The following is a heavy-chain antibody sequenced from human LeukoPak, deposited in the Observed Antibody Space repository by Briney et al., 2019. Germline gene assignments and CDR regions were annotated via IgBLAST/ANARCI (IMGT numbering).Heavy chain of an antibody. D-gene: IGHD3-22*01. CDR3: ARAYYYDRSGYYLDY. CDR1: GDXLSSSNC. CDR2: IYHRGGT. J-gene: IGHJ4*02. Sequence: PSETLSLTCAVSGDXLSSSNCWSWVRQPPGKGLEWIGEIYHRGGTNYNPSLKSRVTASLDKSKNQFSLNLSSVTAADTAVYYCARAYYYDRSGYYLDYWGQGTLVTVSS. V-gene: IGHV4-4*02.